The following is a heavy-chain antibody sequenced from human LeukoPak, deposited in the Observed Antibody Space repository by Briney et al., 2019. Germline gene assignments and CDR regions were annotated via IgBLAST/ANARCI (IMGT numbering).Heavy chain of an antibody. J-gene: IGHJ4*02. Sequence: PGGSLRLSCAASGFTFSSYAMNWVRQAPRKGLEWVSGISNSGGSTYYADSVKGRFTISRDNSKNTLYLQMNSLRAEDTAVYYCAKETSSSFDYWGQGTLVTVSS. CDR1: GFTFSSYA. CDR3: AKETSSSFDY. D-gene: IGHD6-6*01. CDR2: ISNSGGST. V-gene: IGHV3-23*01.